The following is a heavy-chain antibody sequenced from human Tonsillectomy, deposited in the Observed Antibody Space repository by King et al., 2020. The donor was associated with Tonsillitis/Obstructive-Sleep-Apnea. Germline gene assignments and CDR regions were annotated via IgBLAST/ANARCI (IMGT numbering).Heavy chain of an antibody. CDR3: AKDPPYDFWSGYFDY. CDR1: GCTFSSYA. V-gene: IGHV3-23*04. Sequence: VQLVESGGGLVQPGGSLRLSCAASGCTFSSYAMSWVRQAPGKGLEWVSAISGSGGSTYYADSVKGRFTISRDNSKNTLYLQMNRLRAEDTSVYYCAKDPPYDFWSGYFDYWGQGTLVTVSS. CDR2: ISGSGGST. J-gene: IGHJ4*02. D-gene: IGHD3-3*01.